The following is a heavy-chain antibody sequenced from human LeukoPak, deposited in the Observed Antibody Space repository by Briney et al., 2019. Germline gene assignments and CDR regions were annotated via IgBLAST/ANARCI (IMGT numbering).Heavy chain of an antibody. CDR3: ASGRRYCSGGSCTTPRLYFDY. D-gene: IGHD2-15*01. Sequence: GGSLRLSCAASGFTFSSYWMSWVRQAPGKGLEWVANIKQDGSEKYYVDSVKGRFTISRDNAKNSLYLQMNSLRAEDTAVYYCASGRRYCSGGSCTTPRLYFDYWGQGTLVTVSS. CDR2: IKQDGSEK. CDR1: GFTFSSYW. V-gene: IGHV3-7*03. J-gene: IGHJ4*02.